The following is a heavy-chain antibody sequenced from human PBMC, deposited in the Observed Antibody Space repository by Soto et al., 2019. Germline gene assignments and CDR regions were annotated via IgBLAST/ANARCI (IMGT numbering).Heavy chain of an antibody. D-gene: IGHD2-2*01. CDR3: VKDKWGTKVPAAIFPYYFDY. Sequence: GGSLRLSCSASGFTFSIYAMHWFRQAPGKGLEYVSAISSNGGSTYYADSVKGRFTISRDNSKNTLYLQMSSLRAEDTAVYYCVKDKWGTKVPAAIFPYYFDYWGQGTLVTVSS. V-gene: IGHV3-64D*08. CDR1: GFTFSIYA. CDR2: ISSNGGST. J-gene: IGHJ4*02.